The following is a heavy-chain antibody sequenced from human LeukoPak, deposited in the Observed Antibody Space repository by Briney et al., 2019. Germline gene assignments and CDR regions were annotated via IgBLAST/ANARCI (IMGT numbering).Heavy chain of an antibody. CDR3: ARHGDYYGSGSRY. V-gene: IGHV4-61*02. Sequence: SETLSLTCTVSGGSISSGTYYWSWIRQPAGKGLEWIGRIYTSGSTNYNPSLKSRVTISVDTSKNQFSLKLSSVTAADTAVYYCARHGDYYGSGSRYWGQGTLVTVSS. CDR2: IYTSGST. D-gene: IGHD3-10*01. CDR1: GGSISSGTYY. J-gene: IGHJ4*02.